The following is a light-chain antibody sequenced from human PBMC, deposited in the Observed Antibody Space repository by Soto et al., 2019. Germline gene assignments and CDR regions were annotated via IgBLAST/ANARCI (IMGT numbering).Light chain of an antibody. CDR3: QQYNNWPVT. Sequence: EIVMTQSPATLSVSPGERATLSCRASQSVSSNLAWYQQKPGQAPRLLNYGASTRATGIPARFSVSGSGTEFTLTISSLQSEYFAVYYCQQYNNWPVTFGQGTKVEIK. V-gene: IGKV3-15*01. CDR2: GAS. CDR1: QSVSSN. J-gene: IGKJ1*01.